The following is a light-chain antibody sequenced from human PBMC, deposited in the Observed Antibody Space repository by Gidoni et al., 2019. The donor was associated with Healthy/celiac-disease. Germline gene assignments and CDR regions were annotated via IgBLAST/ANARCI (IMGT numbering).Light chain of an antibody. CDR3: QQYGSSPGT. J-gene: IGKJ1*01. Sequence: EIVLTQSPGTLSLSPGESATLSCRASQSVSSSYLAWYQQKPGQAHRLLIYGASSRATGIPDRFSGSGSGTDFTLTISRLEPEDFAVYYCQQYGSSPGTFGQGTKVEIK. V-gene: IGKV3-20*01. CDR2: GAS. CDR1: QSVSSSY.